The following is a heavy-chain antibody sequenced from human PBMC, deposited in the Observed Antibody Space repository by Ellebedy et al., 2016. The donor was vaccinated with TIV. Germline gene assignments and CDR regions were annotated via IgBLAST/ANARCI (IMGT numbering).Heavy chain of an antibody. CDR2: INHSGST. CDR1: GGSFSGYY. V-gene: IGHV4-34*01. Sequence: MPSETLSLTCAVYGGSFSGYYWSWIRQPPGKGLEWIGEINHSGSTNYNPSLKSRVTISVDKSKNQFSLKLSSVTAADTAVYYCARHGADSSSWYGANYYYGMDVWGQGTTVTVSS. J-gene: IGHJ6*02. D-gene: IGHD6-13*01. CDR3: ARHGADSSSWYGANYYYGMDV.